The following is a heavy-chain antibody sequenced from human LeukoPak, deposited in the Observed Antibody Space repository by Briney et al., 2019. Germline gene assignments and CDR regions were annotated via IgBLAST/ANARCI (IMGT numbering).Heavy chain of an antibody. CDR3: VKSAGRNGGN. J-gene: IGHJ4*02. CDR2: ISSDSGDT. CDR1: GFTFTDWY. V-gene: IGHV3-11*06. Sequence: GGSPRLSCAASGFTFTDWYMSWIRQPPGKGLQWLSYISSDSGDTSYADSVRGRFTISRDNAKKSVYLQMNSLRAEDTAIYYCVKSAGRNGGNWGQGTLVTVSS. D-gene: IGHD1-26*01.